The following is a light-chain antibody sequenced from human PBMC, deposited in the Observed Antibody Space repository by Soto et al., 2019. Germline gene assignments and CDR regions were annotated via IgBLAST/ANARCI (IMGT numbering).Light chain of an antibody. CDR3: LHRNNWPPRFT. CDR2: GDT. CDR1: QRITAS. V-gene: IGKV3-11*01. Sequence: EIVLTQSPATLSLSPGERATLSCGASQRITASVAWYQQKTRQAPRLLIYGDTTRAAGIPASFSGSGSGTQFPLTISGLETEDFGIYFCLHRNNWPPRFTFGPGIAVEVK. J-gene: IGKJ3*01.